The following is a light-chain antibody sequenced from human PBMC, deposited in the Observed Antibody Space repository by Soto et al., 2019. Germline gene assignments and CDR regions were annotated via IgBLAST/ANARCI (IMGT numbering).Light chain of an antibody. J-gene: IGLJ2*01. CDR2: GNS. CDR1: SSNIGAGFD. Sequence: QSVLTQPPSVSGAPGQRVTISCTGSSSNIGAGFDVHWYQHLPGTAPKLLIYGNSNRPSGVPDRFSGSKSGTSASLAITGLQAEDEADYYCQSYDNSLSGPVFGGGTKVTVL. CDR3: QSYDNSLSGPV. V-gene: IGLV1-40*01.